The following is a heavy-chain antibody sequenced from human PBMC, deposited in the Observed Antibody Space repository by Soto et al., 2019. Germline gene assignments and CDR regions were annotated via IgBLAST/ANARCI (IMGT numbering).Heavy chain of an antibody. CDR1: GFTVSSNY. V-gene: IGHV3-53*01. D-gene: IGHD2-2*01. CDR2: IYSGGST. CDR3: ARVPAANRRYYGMDV. Sequence: SGGSLRLSCAASGFTVSSNYMSWVRQAPGKGLEWVSVIYSGGSTYYADSVKGRFTISRDNSKNTLYLQMNSLRAEDTAVYYCARVPAANRRYYGMDVWGQGTTVTVSS. J-gene: IGHJ6*02.